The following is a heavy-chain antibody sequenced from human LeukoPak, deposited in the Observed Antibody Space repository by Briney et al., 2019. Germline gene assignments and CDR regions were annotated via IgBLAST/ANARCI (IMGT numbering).Heavy chain of an antibody. Sequence: PSETLSLTCIVSGGSISSGGYYWSWIRQPPGKGLEWIGSIYYSGSTYYNPSLKSRVTISVDTSKNQFSLKLSSVTAADTAVYYCAREIRPAYNFDYWGQGTLVTVSS. CDR2: IYYSGST. D-gene: IGHD3-16*01. CDR1: GGSISSGGYY. CDR3: AREIRPAYNFDY. J-gene: IGHJ4*02. V-gene: IGHV4-39*07.